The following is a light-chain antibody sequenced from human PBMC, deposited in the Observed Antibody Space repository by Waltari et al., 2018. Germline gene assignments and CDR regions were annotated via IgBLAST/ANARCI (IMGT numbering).Light chain of an antibody. V-gene: IGKV3-20*01. Sequence: IVLTQSPGTLSLSPGGRATLSCRASQDLGHYLAWYQQKPGQAPRLLIYATSTRAAGTPDRFRGSGPGADFSLTIARLEPEDFAVYYCQHHVRLPATFGQGTKV. J-gene: IGKJ1*01. CDR3: QHHVRLPAT. CDR1: QDLGHY. CDR2: ATS.